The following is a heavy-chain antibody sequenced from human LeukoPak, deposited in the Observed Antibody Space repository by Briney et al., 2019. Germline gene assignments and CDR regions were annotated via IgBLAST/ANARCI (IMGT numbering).Heavy chain of an antibody. CDR1: GYTFTSYG. CDR2: INPNNGGT. D-gene: IGHD6-13*01. V-gene: IGHV1-2*02. J-gene: IGHJ6*03. CDR3: ARVPSSSWPAYMDV. Sequence: ASVKVSCKASGYTFTSYGISWVRQAPGQGLEWMGWINPNNGGTNYAQKFQGRVTMARDTSVSTAYMELSSLRSDDTAVYYCARVPSSSWPAYMDVWGKGTTVTVSS.